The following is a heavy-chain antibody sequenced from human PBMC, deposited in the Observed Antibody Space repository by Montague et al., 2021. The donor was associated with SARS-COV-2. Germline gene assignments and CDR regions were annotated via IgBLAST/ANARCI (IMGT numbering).Heavy chain of an antibody. V-gene: IGHV3-74*01. Sequence: YLRLSCAASGFTFSSYWMHWVRQAPGKGLVWVSRINSDGSSTSYADSVKGRFTISRDNAKNTLYLQMNSLRAEDTAVYYCARDIVAPYYFDYWGQGTLVTVSS. J-gene: IGHJ4*02. CDR3: ARDIVAPYYFDY. D-gene: IGHD5-12*01. CDR1: GFTFSSYW. CDR2: INSDGSST.